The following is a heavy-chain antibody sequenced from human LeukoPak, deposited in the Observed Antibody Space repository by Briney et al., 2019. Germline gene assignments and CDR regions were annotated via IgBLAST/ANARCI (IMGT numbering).Heavy chain of an antibody. V-gene: IGHV4-34*01. CDR3: ARGRLLWFGELFSYNYYMDV. Sequence: PSETLSLTCAVYGGSFSGYYWSWIRQPPGKGLEWIGEINHSGSTNYNPSLKSRITISVDTSKNQFSLELSSVTAADTAVYYCARGRLLWFGELFSYNYYMDVWGKGTTVTVSS. J-gene: IGHJ6*03. D-gene: IGHD3-10*01. CDR2: INHSGST. CDR1: GGSFSGYY.